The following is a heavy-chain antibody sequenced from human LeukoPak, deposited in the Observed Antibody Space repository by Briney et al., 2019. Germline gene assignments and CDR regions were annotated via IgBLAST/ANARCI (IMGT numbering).Heavy chain of an antibody. Sequence: PGGSLRLSCAASGFTFSDYYMSWIRQAPGKGLEWVSYISSSGSTIYYADSVKGRFTISRDNAKNSLYLQMNSLRAEDTAVYYCARFYSSSSESDFDYWGQGTLVTVSS. J-gene: IGHJ4*02. D-gene: IGHD6-6*01. CDR2: ISSSGSTI. CDR3: ARFYSSSSESDFDY. V-gene: IGHV3-11*04. CDR1: GFTFSDYY.